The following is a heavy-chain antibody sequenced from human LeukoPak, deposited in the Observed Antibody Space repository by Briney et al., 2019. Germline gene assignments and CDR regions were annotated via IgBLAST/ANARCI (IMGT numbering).Heavy chain of an antibody. Sequence: GGSLRLSCAASGFTVSSNYMSWVRQAPGKGLEWVSLIYSGDSTYYADSVKGRFTISRDNSKNTLYLQMNSLRAEDTAIYYCERAAYSSHYFDYWGQGTLVTVSS. J-gene: IGHJ4*02. CDR3: ERAAYSSHYFDY. CDR2: IYSGDST. V-gene: IGHV3-53*01. D-gene: IGHD6-13*01. CDR1: GFTVSSNY.